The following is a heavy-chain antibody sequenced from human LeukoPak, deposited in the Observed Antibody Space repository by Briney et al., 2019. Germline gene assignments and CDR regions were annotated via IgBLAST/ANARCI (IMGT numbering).Heavy chain of an antibody. V-gene: IGHV4-59*01. Sequence: SETLSLTCTVSGASLGSDYWSWIRQPPGKGLEWIGYIFYDGTANLNPSLKSRLSMSVDTSKNQFSLKLNSVTAADTAVYYCARDNWRAFDIWGQGTMVTVSS. CDR2: IFYDGTA. CDR1: GASLGSDY. D-gene: IGHD1-20*01. J-gene: IGHJ3*02. CDR3: ARDNWRAFDI.